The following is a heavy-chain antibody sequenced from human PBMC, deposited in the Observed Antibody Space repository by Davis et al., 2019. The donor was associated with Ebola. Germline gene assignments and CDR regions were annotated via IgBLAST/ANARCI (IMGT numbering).Heavy chain of an antibody. Sequence: ASVKVSCKASGYTFTSYGISWVRQAPGQRLEWMGWINAGNGNTKYSQKFQGRVTMTRNTSISTAYMELSSLRSEDTAVYYCARGPFTSLSGYGMDVWGQGTTVTVSS. D-gene: IGHD3-16*01. V-gene: IGHV1-8*02. CDR2: INAGNGNT. CDR1: GYTFTSYG. J-gene: IGHJ6*02. CDR3: ARGPFTSLSGYGMDV.